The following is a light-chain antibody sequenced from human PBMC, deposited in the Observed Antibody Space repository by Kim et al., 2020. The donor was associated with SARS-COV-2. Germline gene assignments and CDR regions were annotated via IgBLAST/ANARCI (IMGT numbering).Light chain of an antibody. J-gene: IGKJ3*01. CDR1: QSIRKNY. V-gene: IGKV3-20*01. CDR2: GAF. CDR3: QQYGDTPLT. Sequence: SPGDTGTLSCRASQSIRKNYLAWYQQKPGQPPRLLIHGAFTRATGIPDRFSGSGSGTDFTLTISRLEPEDFVVYYCQQYGDTPLTFGPGTKVDIK.